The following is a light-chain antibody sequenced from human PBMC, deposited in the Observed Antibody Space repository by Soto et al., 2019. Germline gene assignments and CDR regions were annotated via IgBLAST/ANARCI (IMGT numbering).Light chain of an antibody. J-gene: IGKJ4*01. CDR1: QGISSA. V-gene: IGKV1-33*01. Sequence: IQLTQSPSSLSASVGDRVTITCRASQGISSALAWYQQKPGKAPKLLIYDASNLQTGVPSRFSAYRSETDFTFTISSLQPEDIATYYCQQYDDLPLTFGGGTKVDIK. CDR2: DAS. CDR3: QQYDDLPLT.